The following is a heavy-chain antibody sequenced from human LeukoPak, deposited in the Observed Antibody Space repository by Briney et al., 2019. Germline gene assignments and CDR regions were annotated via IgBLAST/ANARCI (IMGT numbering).Heavy chain of an antibody. D-gene: IGHD4-17*01. J-gene: IGHJ4*02. V-gene: IGHV3-21*01. CDR3: ARDPAYGDLGD. CDR1: GFXFSSYS. Sequence: PGGSLRLSCAASGFXFSSYSMNWVRQAPGKGLEWVSSISGSSTYIYYADSMKGRFTISRDNAKNSLYLQMNSLRAEDTAVYYCARDPAYGDLGDWGQGTLVTVSS. CDR2: ISGSSTYI.